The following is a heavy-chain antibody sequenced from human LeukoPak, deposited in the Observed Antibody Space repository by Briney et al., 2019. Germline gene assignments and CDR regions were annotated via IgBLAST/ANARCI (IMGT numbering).Heavy chain of an antibody. J-gene: IGHJ4*02. CDR2: ISYDGSNK. CDR1: GFTFSSYA. CDR3: ARDEGQYDFWSGSINI. Sequence: PGGSLRLSCAASGFTFSSYAMHWVRQAPGKGLEWVAVISYDGSNKYYADSVKGRFTISRDNSKNTLYLQMNSLRAEDTAVYYCARDEGQYDFWSGSINIRGQGTLVTVSS. D-gene: IGHD3-3*01. V-gene: IGHV3-30-3*01.